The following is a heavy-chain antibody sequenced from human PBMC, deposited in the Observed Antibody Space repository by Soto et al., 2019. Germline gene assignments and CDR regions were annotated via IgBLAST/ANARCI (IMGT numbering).Heavy chain of an antibody. CDR3: AADRKYSGSYYGTYYYYYGMDV. V-gene: IGHV1-58*01. CDR2: IVVGSGNT. D-gene: IGHD1-26*01. J-gene: IGHJ6*02. CDR1: GLTFTSSA. Sequence: SVKVSCKASGLTFTSSAVQWVRQARGQRLEWIGWIVVGSGNTNYAQKFQERVTITRDMSTSTAYMELSSLRSEDTAVYYCAADRKYSGSYYGTYYYYYGMDVWGQGTTVTVSS.